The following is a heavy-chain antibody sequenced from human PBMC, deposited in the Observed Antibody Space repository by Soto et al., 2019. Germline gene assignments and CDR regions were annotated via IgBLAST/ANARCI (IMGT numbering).Heavy chain of an antibody. CDR3: ARDGFCGTGFRGFCDY. Sequence: QEQLVESGGGVVQPGRSLRLSCAASGSIFSGYGMHWVRQAPGKGLEWVAVIWYDGSNKYYADSVKGRFTISRDNSKNMLYLQMDSLRAEDTAVYYWARDGFCGTGFRGFCDYWGQGTLVTISS. CDR2: IWYDGSNK. CDR1: GSIFSGYG. J-gene: IGHJ4*02. D-gene: IGHD1-7*01. V-gene: IGHV3-33*01.